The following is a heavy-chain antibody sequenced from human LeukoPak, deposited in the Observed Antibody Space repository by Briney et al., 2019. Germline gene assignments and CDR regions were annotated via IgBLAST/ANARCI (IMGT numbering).Heavy chain of an antibody. V-gene: IGHV1-69*04. D-gene: IGHD3-22*01. CDR2: IIPILGIA. J-gene: IGHJ4*02. Sequence: ASVKVSCKASGGTFSSYAISWVRQAPGQGLEWMGRIIPILGIANYAQKFQGRVTITADKSTSTAYMELSSLRSEDTAVYHCAGNYYDSSGYYYDDDYWGQGTLVTVSS. CDR1: GGTFSSYA. CDR3: AGNYYDSSGYYYDDDY.